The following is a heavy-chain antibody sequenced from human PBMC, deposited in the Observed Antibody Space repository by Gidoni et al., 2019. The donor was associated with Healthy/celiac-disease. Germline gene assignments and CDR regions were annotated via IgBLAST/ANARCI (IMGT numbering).Heavy chain of an antibody. J-gene: IGHJ6*02. D-gene: IGHD3-10*01. V-gene: IGHV3-13*05. Sequence: EVQLVESGGGLVQPGGSLRLSCAASGFTFSSYDMHWVRQATGKGLEWVSAIGTAGDPYYPGSVKGRFTISRENAKNSLYLQMNSLRAGDTAVYYCARGRSWGSESYVSYYGMDVWGQGTTVTVSS. CDR2: IGTAGDP. CDR1: GFTFSSYD. CDR3: ARGRSWGSESYVSYYGMDV.